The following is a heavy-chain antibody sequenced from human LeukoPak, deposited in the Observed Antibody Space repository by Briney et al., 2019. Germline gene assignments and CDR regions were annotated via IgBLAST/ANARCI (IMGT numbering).Heavy chain of an antibody. CDR3: ARHIVVVPAAIGWFDP. V-gene: IGHV4-61*08. Sequence: SETLSLTCTVSGGSISSGDYYWSWIRQPPGKGLEWIAYISHSGSTNYNPSLKSRVTISVDTSKNQFSLKLSSVTAADTAVYYCARHIVVVPAAIGWFDPWGQGTLVTVSS. D-gene: IGHD2-2*01. CDR1: GGSISSGDYY. CDR2: ISHSGST. J-gene: IGHJ5*02.